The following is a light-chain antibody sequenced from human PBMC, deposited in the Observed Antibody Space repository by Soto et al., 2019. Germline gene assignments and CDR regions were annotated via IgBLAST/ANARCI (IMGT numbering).Light chain of an antibody. CDR2: DAS. CDR3: QQRSEWPRT. J-gene: IGKJ1*01. V-gene: IGKV3-11*01. CDR1: QSISSS. Sequence: EIVLTQSPATLSLSPGERATLSCRASQSISSSLAWYQQKPGQAPRLLIYDASTRATGCPARFSGSGSGTDFTLTIGSLEPEDFAVYYCQQRSEWPRTFGQGTKVEIK.